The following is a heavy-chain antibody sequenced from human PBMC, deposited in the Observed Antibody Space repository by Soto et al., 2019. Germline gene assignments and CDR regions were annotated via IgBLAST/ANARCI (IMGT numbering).Heavy chain of an antibody. CDR1: GYIFTSYW. Sequence: GESLKISCKGSGYIFTSYWIGWVRQMPWKGLEWMGIIYPGDSDTRYSPSFQGQVTISADKSISTAYLQWSSLKASDTAMYYCARSQGSGRYYNPKVYFDYWGQGTLVTVS. CDR3: ARSQGSGRYYNPKVYFDY. V-gene: IGHV5-51*01. D-gene: IGHD3-10*01. J-gene: IGHJ4*02. CDR2: IYPGDSDT.